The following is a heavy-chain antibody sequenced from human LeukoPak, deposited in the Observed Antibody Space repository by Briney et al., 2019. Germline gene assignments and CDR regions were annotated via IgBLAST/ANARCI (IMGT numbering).Heavy chain of an antibody. CDR2: IYYSGST. CDR1: GDSISSYY. V-gene: IGHV4-59*08. D-gene: IGHD1-1*01. J-gene: IGHJ4*02. Sequence: PSETLSLTYTVSGDSISSYYWSWIRQPPGKGLEWIGYIYYSGSTNYNPSLKSRVTISVDTSKNQFSLKLSSVTAADTAVYYCARSERPSVLREYYFDYWGQGTLVTVSS. CDR3: ARSERPSVLREYYFDY.